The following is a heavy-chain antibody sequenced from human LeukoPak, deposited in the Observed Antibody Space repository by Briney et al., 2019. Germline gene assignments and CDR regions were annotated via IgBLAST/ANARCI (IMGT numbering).Heavy chain of an antibody. D-gene: IGHD1-14*01. CDR1: GFTFSSHL. Sequence: GSLRLSCAASGFTFSSHLMHWVRQAQGTGLVWVSSVKSDGTATNYADSVKGRFTISRDNAKNTLYLRMNSLRVEDTAVYYCVRKFATGDWGQGTLVTVSS. V-gene: IGHV3-74*01. CDR2: VKSDGTAT. J-gene: IGHJ4*02. CDR3: VRKFATGD.